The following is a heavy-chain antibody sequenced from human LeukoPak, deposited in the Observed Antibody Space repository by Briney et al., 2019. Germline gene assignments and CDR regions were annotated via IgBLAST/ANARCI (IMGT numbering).Heavy chain of an antibody. CDR1: GFTFSSYG. D-gene: IGHD6-19*01. J-gene: IGHJ4*02. CDR3: AKDWVYKSVAGKIMDY. V-gene: IGHV3-30*18. CDR2: ISYDGSNK. Sequence: GGSLRLSRAASGFTFSSYGMHWVRQAPGKGLEWVAVISYDGSNKYYADSVKGRFTISRDNSKNTLYLQMNSLRAEDTAVYYCAKDWVYKSVAGKIMDYWGQGTLVTVSS.